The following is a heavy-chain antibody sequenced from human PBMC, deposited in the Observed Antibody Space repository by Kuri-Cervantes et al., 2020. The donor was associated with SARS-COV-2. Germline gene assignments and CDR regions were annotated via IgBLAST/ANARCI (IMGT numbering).Heavy chain of an antibody. CDR1: GASITRHY. D-gene: IGHD6-19*01. J-gene: IGHJ4*02. V-gene: IGHV4-59*11. CDR3: ARVSSGWYSRLFDY. CDR2: LHYTESP. Sequence: ESLKISCSVSGASITRHYWSRIRQPPGEGLEWIGYLHYTESPSYNPSLKSRLTMSVDRSKNQVSLKLNSVTAADTAVYYCARVSSGWYSRLFDYWGQGTLVTVSS.